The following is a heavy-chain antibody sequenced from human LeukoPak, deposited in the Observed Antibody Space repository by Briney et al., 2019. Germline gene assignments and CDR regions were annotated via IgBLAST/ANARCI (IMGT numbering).Heavy chain of an antibody. J-gene: IGHJ4*02. CDR2: IGTAGDT. V-gene: IGHV3-13*01. Sequence: SGGSLRLSCAVSGFTYSDYDMHWVRQATGKALEWVSAIGTAGDTYYTGSVKGRFTISRENAKNSLYLQMNSLRAGDTAVYYCARVAKERVGGVYYFDYWGQGTLVTVSS. CDR3: ARVAKERVGGVYYFDY. D-gene: IGHD1-1*01. CDR1: GFTYSDYD.